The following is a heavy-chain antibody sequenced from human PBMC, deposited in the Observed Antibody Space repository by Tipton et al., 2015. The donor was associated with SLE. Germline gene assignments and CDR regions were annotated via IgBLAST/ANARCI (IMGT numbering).Heavy chain of an antibody. J-gene: IGHJ2*01. Sequence: LRLSCTVSGGSISSSSYYWGWIRQPPGKGLEWIGYIYYSGSTNYNPSLKSRVTISVDTSKNQFPLKLSSVTAADTAVYYCASLGDWYFDLWGRGTLVTVSS. V-gene: IGHV4-61*05. CDR1: GGSISSSSYY. CDR3: ASLGDWYFDL. CDR2: IYYSGST. D-gene: IGHD3-10*01.